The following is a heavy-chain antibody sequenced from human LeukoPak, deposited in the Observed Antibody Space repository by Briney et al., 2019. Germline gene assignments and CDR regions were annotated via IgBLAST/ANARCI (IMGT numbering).Heavy chain of an antibody. J-gene: IGHJ4*02. CDR1: GFTFDDYS. D-gene: IGHD3-10*01. V-gene: IGHV3-21*01. CDR2: ISSSSSYI. Sequence: GGSLRLSCAASGFTFDDYSMHWVRQAPGKGLEWVSSISSSSSYIYYADSVKGRFTISRDNAKNSLYLQMSSLRAEDTAVYYCASNLGFGELSPDYWGQGTLVTVSS. CDR3: ASNLGFGELSPDY.